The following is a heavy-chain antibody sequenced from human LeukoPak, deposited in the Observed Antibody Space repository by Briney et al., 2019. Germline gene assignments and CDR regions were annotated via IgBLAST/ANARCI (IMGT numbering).Heavy chain of an antibody. CDR3: ATTCGGDCYPVFDY. CDR1: GGTFSSYA. CDR2: IIPIFGTA. Sequence: SVKVSCKASGGTFSSYAISWVRQAPGQGLEWMGGIIPIFGTANYAQKFQGRVTITADESTSTAYMELSSLRSEDTAVYYCATTCGGDCYPVFDYWGQGTLVTVSS. D-gene: IGHD2-21*02. V-gene: IGHV1-69*13. J-gene: IGHJ4*02.